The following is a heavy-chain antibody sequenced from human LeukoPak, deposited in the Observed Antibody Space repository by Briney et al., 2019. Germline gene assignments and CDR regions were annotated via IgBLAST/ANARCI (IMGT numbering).Heavy chain of an antibody. V-gene: IGHV3-48*03. CDR2: ISDSGTTE. CDR3: ARDGTTNRYNWFDS. J-gene: IGHJ5*01. Sequence: GGSLRLSCAASGFSLSSFQMNWVRQAPGKGLEWISYISDSGTTEYYADSVKGRFTISKDNAKNSLYLQMNSLTGEDTALYYCARDGTTNRYNWFDSWGQGTLVTVSS. CDR1: GFSLSSFQ. D-gene: IGHD2-8*01.